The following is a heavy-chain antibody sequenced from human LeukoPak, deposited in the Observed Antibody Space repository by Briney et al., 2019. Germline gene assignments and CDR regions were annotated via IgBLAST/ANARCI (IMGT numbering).Heavy chain of an antibody. J-gene: IGHJ4*02. CDR3: ARTDSNIAARRIGFDY. V-gene: IGHV3-30*03. CDR2: TSYDGNLK. CDR1: GFMFSNYA. D-gene: IGHD6-6*01. Sequence: PGGSLRLSCLASGFMFSNYAMHWVRQAPGKGLEWVAVTSYDGNLKHYADSVQGRFTISRDNPSNTLYLQMNSLRAGDTALYYCARTDSNIAARRIGFDYWGQGTLVTVSS.